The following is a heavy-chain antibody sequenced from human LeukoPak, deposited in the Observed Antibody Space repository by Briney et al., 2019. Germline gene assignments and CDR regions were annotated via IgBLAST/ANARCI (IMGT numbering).Heavy chain of an antibody. CDR2: MNPNSGNT. Sequence: ASVKVSCKASGYTFTSYDINWVRQATGQGLEWMGWMNPNSGNTGYAQKFQGRVTMTRNTSISTACMELSSLRSEDTAVYYCATARKRWLQLNYYYYMDVWGKGTTVTVSS. V-gene: IGHV1-8*01. CDR3: ATARKRWLQLNYYYYMDV. D-gene: IGHD5-24*01. J-gene: IGHJ6*03. CDR1: GYTFTSYD.